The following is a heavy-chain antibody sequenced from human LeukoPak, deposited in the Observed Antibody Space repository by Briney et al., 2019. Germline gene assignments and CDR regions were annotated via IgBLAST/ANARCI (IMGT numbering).Heavy chain of an antibody. Sequence: GGSLRLSCAASGFTFSNAWMSWVRQAPGKGLEWVGRIKSKTDGGTTDYAAPEKGRFTISRDDSKNTLYLQMNSLKTEDTAVYYCTTAFPKYSSGWYLAFDIWGQGTMVTVSS. V-gene: IGHV3-15*01. CDR3: TTAFPKYSSGWYLAFDI. D-gene: IGHD6-19*01. CDR2: IKSKTDGGTT. CDR1: GFTFSNAW. J-gene: IGHJ3*02.